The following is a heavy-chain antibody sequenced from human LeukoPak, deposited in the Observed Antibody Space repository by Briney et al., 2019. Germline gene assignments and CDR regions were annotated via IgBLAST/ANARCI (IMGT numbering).Heavy chain of an antibody. V-gene: IGHV3-23*01. J-gene: IGHJ3*02. CDR2: ISGSGGST. Sequence: GGSLRLSCAASGFNFSSYAMSWVRQAPGKGLEWVSAISGSGGSTYYADSVKGRFTISRDNSKNTLYLQMNSLRAEDTAVYYCAKGWYSSSWYSDDAFDIWGQGTMVTVSS. CDR1: GFNFSSYA. D-gene: IGHD6-13*01. CDR3: AKGWYSSSWYSDDAFDI.